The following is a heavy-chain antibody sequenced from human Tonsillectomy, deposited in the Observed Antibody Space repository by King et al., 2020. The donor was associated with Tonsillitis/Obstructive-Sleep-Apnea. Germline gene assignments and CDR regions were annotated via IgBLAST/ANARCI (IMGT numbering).Heavy chain of an antibody. V-gene: IGHV3-30*03. CDR2: ISYDGNTK. CDR1: GFTFSSYG. CDR3: ARWERYPPHHYDFWSGYYAFDI. J-gene: IGHJ3*02. Sequence: VQLVESGGGVVQPGRSLRLSCAASGFTFSSYGMQWVRQAPGKGLEWVAVISYDGNTKYYTDSVRGRFTISRDNSKNTLYLQMNSLRAEDTAVYYCARWERYPPHHYDFWSGYYAFDIWGQGTMVTVSS. D-gene: IGHD3-3*01.